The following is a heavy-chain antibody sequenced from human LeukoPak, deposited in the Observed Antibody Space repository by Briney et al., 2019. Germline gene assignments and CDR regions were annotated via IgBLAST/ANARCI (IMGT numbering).Heavy chain of an antibody. J-gene: IGHJ6*03. CDR1: GFTFSNYW. D-gene: IGHD3-10*01. CDR3: ARDPYFGELSPYLYYYYMDV. V-gene: IGHV3-7*01. CDR2: IKQDGSEK. Sequence: GGSLRLSCAASGFTFSNYWMTWVRQAPGKGLEWVATIKQDGSEKYYVDSVKGRFTISRDNAKNSLYLQMNSLRAEDTDVYYCARDPYFGELSPYLYYYYMDVWGKGTTVTISS.